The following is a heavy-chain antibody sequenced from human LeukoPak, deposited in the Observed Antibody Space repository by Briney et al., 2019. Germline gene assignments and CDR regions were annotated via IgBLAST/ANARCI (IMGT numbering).Heavy chain of an antibody. V-gene: IGHV4-4*07. CDR1: GGSISSYY. Sequence: SETLSLTCTVSGGSISSYYWSWIRQLAGKGLEWIGRIYTSGSTNYNPSLKSRVTMSVDTSKNQFSLKLSSVTAADTAVYYCARVTRRYYDFWSGKDAFDIWGQGTMVTVSS. J-gene: IGHJ3*02. CDR3: ARVTRRYYDFWSGKDAFDI. D-gene: IGHD3-3*01. CDR2: IYTSGST.